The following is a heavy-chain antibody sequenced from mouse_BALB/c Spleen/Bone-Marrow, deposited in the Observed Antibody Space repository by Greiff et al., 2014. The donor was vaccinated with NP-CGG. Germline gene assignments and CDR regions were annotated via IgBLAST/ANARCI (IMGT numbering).Heavy chain of an antibody. J-gene: IGHJ4*01. CDR3: ARGPHYYGSRDYAMDY. Sequence: SGPELVKPGASMKISCKASGYSFTGYTMNWVKQSHGKNLEWIGLINPYNGGTSYNQKFKGKATLTVDKSSSTAYMELLSLTSEDSAVYYCARGPHYYGSRDYAMDYWGQGTSVTVSS. CDR2: INPYNGGT. D-gene: IGHD1-1*01. V-gene: IGHV1-18*01. CDR1: GYSFTGYT.